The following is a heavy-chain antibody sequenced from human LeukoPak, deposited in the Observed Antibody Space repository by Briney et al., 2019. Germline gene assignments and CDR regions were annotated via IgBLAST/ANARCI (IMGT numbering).Heavy chain of an antibody. CDR2: IYYSGST. Sequence: PSETLSLTCSVAGGSISTSRYYWGWIRQPPGKGLEWIGTIYYSGSTYYNPSLKSRVTISVDTSKNQLSLKLSSVTAADTAVYYCARHHPDTAMARGYFDLWGRGTLVTVSS. J-gene: IGHJ2*01. CDR1: GGSISTSRYY. D-gene: IGHD5-18*01. V-gene: IGHV4-39*01. CDR3: ARHHPDTAMARGYFDL.